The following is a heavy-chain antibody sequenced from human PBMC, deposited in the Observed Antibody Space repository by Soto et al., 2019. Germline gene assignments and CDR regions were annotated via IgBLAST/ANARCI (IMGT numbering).Heavy chain of an antibody. CDR1: GYTFTSYG. CDR3: ARDKDYYGSGSFRPRGWFDP. CDR2: ISAYNGNT. D-gene: IGHD3-10*01. V-gene: IGHV1-18*01. Sequence: GASVKVSCKASGYTFTSYGISWVRQAPGQGLEWMGWISAYNGNTNYAQKLQGRVTMTTDTSTSTAYMELRSLRSDDTAVYYCARDKDYYGSGSFRPRGWFDPWGQGTLVTVSS. J-gene: IGHJ5*02.